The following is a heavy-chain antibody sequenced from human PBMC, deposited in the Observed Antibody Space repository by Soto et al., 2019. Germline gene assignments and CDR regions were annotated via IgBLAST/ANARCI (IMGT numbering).Heavy chain of an antibody. D-gene: IGHD1-26*01. Sequence: QVQLVQSGAEVKKPGASVKVSCKASGYTFTSYGISWVRQAPGQGLEWMGWISAYNGNTNYAQKLQGRVTMTTDTSTSTASMELRGLRSDDTAGYYCARDKGWEPTDYWGQGTRVTVSS. CDR2: ISAYNGNT. J-gene: IGHJ4*02. CDR1: GYTFTSYG. V-gene: IGHV1-18*01. CDR3: ARDKGWEPTDY.